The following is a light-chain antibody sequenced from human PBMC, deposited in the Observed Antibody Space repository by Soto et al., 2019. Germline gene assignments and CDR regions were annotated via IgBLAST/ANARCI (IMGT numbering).Light chain of an antibody. CDR1: GSNIGSNY. Sequence: QSVLTQPPSASGTPGQRVTISCSGSGSNIGSNYVYWYQQLPGTAPKLLIYRNTYRPSGVPDRFSGSRSATSASLTITGLQAEDEADYYCQSYDRSLSGSFFGTGTKVTVL. CDR3: QSYDRSLSGSF. J-gene: IGLJ1*01. V-gene: IGLV1-40*01. CDR2: RNT.